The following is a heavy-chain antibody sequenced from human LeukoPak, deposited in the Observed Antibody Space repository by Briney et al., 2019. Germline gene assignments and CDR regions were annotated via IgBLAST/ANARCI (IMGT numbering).Heavy chain of an antibody. Sequence: GGSLRLSCAASGFTFSSYGMHWVRQAPGKGLEWVAVISYDGSNKYYADSVKGRFTISRDNSKNTLYQQMNSLRAEDTAVYYCAKESGGRDFRRGAFDIWGQGTMVAVSS. CDR1: GFTFSSYG. D-gene: IGHD2-15*01. V-gene: IGHV3-30*18. J-gene: IGHJ3*02. CDR3: AKESGGRDFRRGAFDI. CDR2: ISYDGSNK.